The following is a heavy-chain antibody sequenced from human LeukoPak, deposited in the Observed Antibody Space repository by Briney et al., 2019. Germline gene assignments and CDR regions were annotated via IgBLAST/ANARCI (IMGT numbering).Heavy chain of an antibody. CDR3: ARGDLWVPNELEYYYGMDV. CDR2: IYYSGST. V-gene: IGHV4-59*01. CDR1: GGSFSGYY. Sequence: SETLSLTCAVYGGSFSGYYWSWIRQPPGKGLEWIGYIYYSGSTNYNPSLKSRVTISVDTSKNQFSLKLSSVTAADTAVYYCARGDLWVPNELEYYYGMDVWGQGTTVTVSS. J-gene: IGHJ6*02. D-gene: IGHD1-1*01.